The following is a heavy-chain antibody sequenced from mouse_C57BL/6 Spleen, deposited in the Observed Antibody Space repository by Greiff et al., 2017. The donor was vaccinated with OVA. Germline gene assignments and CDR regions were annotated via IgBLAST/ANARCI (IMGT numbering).Heavy chain of an antibody. Sequence: VQLQQPGTELVKPGASVKLSCKASGYSFTSYWMHWVKQRHGPGLEWIGNINPSNGGPNYNEKFKSKATLTVDKSSSTAYMQLSSLTTDDSAVYYSARSNWEGAMDYWGQGTSVTVSS. CDR2: INPSNGGP. V-gene: IGHV1-53*01. J-gene: IGHJ4*01. D-gene: IGHD4-1*01. CDR3: ARSNWEGAMDY. CDR1: GYSFTSYW.